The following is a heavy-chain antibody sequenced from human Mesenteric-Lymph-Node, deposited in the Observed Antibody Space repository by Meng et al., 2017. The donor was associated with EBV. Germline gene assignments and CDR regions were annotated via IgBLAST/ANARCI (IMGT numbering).Heavy chain of an antibody. CDR1: GFSVDTHGEA. V-gene: IGHV2-5*02. Sequence: QITLKESGPTLVKPTQTLTLPCTFSGFSVDTHGEAVGWIRRPPGKALEWLALIYWDDDKRYIPSLTTRLTITKDTSKNQVVLTLSNMDPVDTATYYCAYAFASIAWGQGTLVTVSS. CDR3: AYAFASIA. CDR2: IYWDDDK. D-gene: IGHD2-15*01. J-gene: IGHJ4*02.